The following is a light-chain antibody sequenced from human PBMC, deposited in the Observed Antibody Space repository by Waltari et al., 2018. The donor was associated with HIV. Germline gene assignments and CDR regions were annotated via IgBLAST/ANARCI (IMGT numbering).Light chain of an antibody. CDR1: SSYVGGYNF. Sequence: QSALTQPRPVSGSPGLSVSLSCTGTSSYVGGYNFFSWYQQHPGKAPKLLIYDITKRPSGVPDRFSGSKSGHTASLTISGLQSEDEADYYCCSYAGSYTFVFGSGTKVTVL. V-gene: IGLV2-11*01. CDR3: CSYAGSYTFV. J-gene: IGLJ1*01. CDR2: DIT.